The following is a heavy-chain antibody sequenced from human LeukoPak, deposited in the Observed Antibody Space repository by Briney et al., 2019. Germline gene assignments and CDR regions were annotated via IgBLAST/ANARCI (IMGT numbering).Heavy chain of an antibody. V-gene: IGHV1-69*13. CDR1: GYTFTSYY. CDR2: IIPIFGTA. CDR3: ARDREMATEDYFDY. D-gene: IGHD5-24*01. J-gene: IGHJ4*02. Sequence: VASVTVSCKASGYTFTSYYMHWVRQAPGQGLEWMGGIIPIFGTANYAQKFQGRVTITADESTSTAYMELSSLRSEDTAVYYCARDREMATEDYFDYWGQGTLVTVSS.